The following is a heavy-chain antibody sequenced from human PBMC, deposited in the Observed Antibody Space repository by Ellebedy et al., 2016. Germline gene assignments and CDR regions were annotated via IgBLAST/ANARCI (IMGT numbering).Heavy chain of an antibody. CDR2: IYYTGTT. D-gene: IGHD3-10*01. V-gene: IGHV4-39*01. J-gene: IGHJ3*01. CDR1: GGSITSPSYY. Sequence: SETLSLTXNVSGGSITSPSYYWGWIRQSPGKGLEWIASIYYTGTTSYNPSLRSRVTMSVDRSKNQFSLKLSSVTAADTAVYYCARHMTSHVRGFTDAFDVWGHGTTVVVSS. CDR3: ARHMTSHVRGFTDAFDV.